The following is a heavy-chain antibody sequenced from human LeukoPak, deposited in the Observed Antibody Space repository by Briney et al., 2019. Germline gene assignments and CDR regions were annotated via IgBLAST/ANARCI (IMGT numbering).Heavy chain of an antibody. CDR2: ISSNGGST. CDR1: GFTFSSYA. Sequence: GGSLRLSCAASGFTFSSYAMHWVRQAPGKGLEYVSAISSNGGSTYYANSVKGRFTISRDNSKNTLYLQMGSLRAEDMAVYYCARVGKDVLLWFGESPPALFDYWGQGTLVTVSS. CDR3: ARVGKDVLLWFGESPPALFDY. V-gene: IGHV3-64*01. D-gene: IGHD3-10*01. J-gene: IGHJ4*02.